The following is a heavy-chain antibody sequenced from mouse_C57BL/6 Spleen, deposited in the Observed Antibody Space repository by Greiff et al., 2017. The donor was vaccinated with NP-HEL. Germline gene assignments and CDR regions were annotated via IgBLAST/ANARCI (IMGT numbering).Heavy chain of an antibody. Sequence: EVKVVESGEGLVKPGGSLKLSCAASGFTFSSYAMSWVRQTPEKRLEWVAYISSGGDYIYYADTVKGRFTISRDNARNTLYLQMSSLKSEDTAMYYCTRGAIDLFYSNYVGYAMDYWGQGTSVTVSS. D-gene: IGHD2-5*01. CDR2: ISSGGDYI. CDR1: GFTFSSYA. CDR3: TRGAIDLFYSNYVGYAMDY. V-gene: IGHV5-9-1*02. J-gene: IGHJ4*01.